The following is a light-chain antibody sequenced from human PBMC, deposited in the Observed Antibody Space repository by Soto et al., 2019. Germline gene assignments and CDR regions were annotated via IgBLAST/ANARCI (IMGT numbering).Light chain of an antibody. J-gene: IGKJ5*01. V-gene: IGKV3-11*01. CDR3: QQRSNWPIT. CDR2: DAS. CDR1: QSVSSY. Sequence: EIVMTQSPATLSVSPVEIATLSCRPSQSVSSYLAWYQQKPGQAPRLLIYDASNRATGIPARFSGSGSGTDFTLTISSLEPEDFAVYYCQQRSNWPITFGQGTRLEIK.